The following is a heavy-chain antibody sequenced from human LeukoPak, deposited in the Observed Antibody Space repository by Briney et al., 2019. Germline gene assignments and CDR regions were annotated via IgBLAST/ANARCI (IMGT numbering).Heavy chain of an antibody. CDR3: ARAPRYDFWSGYPYYFDY. CDR1: GFTFSKYW. CDR2: INTDGTVT. D-gene: IGHD3-3*01. V-gene: IGHV3-74*01. J-gene: IGHJ4*02. Sequence: SGGSLRLSCAASGFTFSKYWMLWVRQAPGKGLESVSRINTDGTVTTYADSVKGRFTVSRDNADNTMFLQMNSVRDEDTAVYYCARAPRYDFWSGYPYYFDYWGQGTLVTVSS.